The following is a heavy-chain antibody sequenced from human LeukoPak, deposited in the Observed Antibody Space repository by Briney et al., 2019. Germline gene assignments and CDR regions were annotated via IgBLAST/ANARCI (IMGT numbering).Heavy chain of an antibody. D-gene: IGHD3-16*01. Sequence: SGGSLRLSCAASGFIFSSYGMHWVRQAPGKGLEWVAVIWYDGSNDNCADSVKGRFTISRDNSKNTLYLQMNSLRAEDTAVYYCATQGGYWGQGTLVTVSS. CDR1: GFIFSSYG. CDR2: IWYDGSND. V-gene: IGHV3-33*01. CDR3: ATQGGY. J-gene: IGHJ4*02.